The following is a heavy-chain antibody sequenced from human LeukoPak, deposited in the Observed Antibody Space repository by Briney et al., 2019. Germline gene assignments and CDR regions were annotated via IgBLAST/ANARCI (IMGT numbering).Heavy chain of an antibody. CDR3: ARGGVLGQSAFDL. CDR2: VYYSGTT. Sequence: PSEILSLTCTVSGASINSYFWSWIRQPPGKGLDLIGYVYYSGTTNYNPSPKSRVTVSVDTSRNQFSLRMTSVTAADTALYYCARGGVLGQSAFDLWGQGTMVTVSP. CDR1: GASINSYF. D-gene: IGHD7-27*01. V-gene: IGHV4-59*01. J-gene: IGHJ3*01.